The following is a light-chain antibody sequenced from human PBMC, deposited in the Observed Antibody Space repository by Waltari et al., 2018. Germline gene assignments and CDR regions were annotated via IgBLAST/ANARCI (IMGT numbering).Light chain of an antibody. CDR1: QSVSSY. Sequence: EIVLTQEPANRSWSPGERATLSCRASQSVSSYLAWYQQKPGQAPRLLIDDASNSATGTPAMFSGSGSGTDFTLTISSLAPEDSAVYYCQQRSNWPRTFGQGTKVEIK. V-gene: IGKV3-11*01. J-gene: IGKJ1*01. CDR2: DAS. CDR3: QQRSNWPRT.